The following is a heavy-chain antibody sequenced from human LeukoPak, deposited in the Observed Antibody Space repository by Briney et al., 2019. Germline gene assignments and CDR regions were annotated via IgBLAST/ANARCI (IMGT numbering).Heavy chain of an antibody. CDR3: ARGVVGWLQLLFDP. V-gene: IGHV4-34*01. J-gene: IGHJ5*02. CDR2: INHSGST. D-gene: IGHD5-24*01. Sequence: PSETLSLTCAVYGGSFSGYYWSWIRQPPGKGLEWIGEINHSGSTNYNPSLKSRVTISVDTSKNQFSLKLSSVTAADTAVYYCARGVVGWLQLLFDPWGQGTLVTVSS. CDR1: GGSFSGYY.